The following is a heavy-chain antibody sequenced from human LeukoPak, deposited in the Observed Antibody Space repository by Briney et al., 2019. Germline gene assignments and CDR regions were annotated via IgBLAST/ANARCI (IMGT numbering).Heavy chain of an antibody. CDR1: GFTFSSYE. CDR3: ARRGSIVVVVAATQYYYYYMDV. V-gene: IGHV3-48*03. CDR2: ISSSGNTI. J-gene: IGHJ6*03. D-gene: IGHD2-15*01. Sequence: PGGSLRLSCAASGFTFSSYEMNWVRQAPGKGLEWVSYISSSGNTIYYADSVKGRFTISRDNSKNTLYLQMNSLRAEDTAVYYCARRGSIVVVVAATQYYYYYMDVWGKGTTVTISS.